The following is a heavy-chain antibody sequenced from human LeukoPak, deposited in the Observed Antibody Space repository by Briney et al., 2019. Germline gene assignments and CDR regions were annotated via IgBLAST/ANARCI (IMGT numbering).Heavy chain of an antibody. Sequence: SETLSLTCTVSSASISSSPYYWGWIRQSPGKGLEWIGSIYYSGSTYYNPSLKSRVTISVDTSKNQFSLKLSSVTAADTAVYYCASLSLGSSGWYDHYFDYWGQGTLVTVSS. CDR2: IYYSGST. D-gene: IGHD6-19*01. CDR3: ASLSLGSSGWYDHYFDY. J-gene: IGHJ4*02. V-gene: IGHV4-39*07. CDR1: SASISSSPYY.